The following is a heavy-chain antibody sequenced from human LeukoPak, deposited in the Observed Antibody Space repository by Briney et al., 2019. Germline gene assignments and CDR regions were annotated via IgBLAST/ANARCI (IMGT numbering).Heavy chain of an antibody. Sequence: RPSETLSLTCTVSGGSISSYYWSWIRQPPGKGLEWIGYIYYSGSTNYNPSLKSRVTISVDTSKNQFSLKLSSVTAADTAVYYCVTPIFFPPGGYYYGMDVWGQGTTVTVSS. D-gene: IGHD3-3*01. CDR1: GGSISSYY. V-gene: IGHV4-59*12. CDR2: IYYSGST. J-gene: IGHJ6*02. CDR3: VTPIFFPPGGYYYGMDV.